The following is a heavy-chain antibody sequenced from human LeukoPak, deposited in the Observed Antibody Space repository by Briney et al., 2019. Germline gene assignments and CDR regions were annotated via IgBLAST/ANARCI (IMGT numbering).Heavy chain of an antibody. CDR2: IDPSDSYT. CDR3: ARHDVTGYSSSLGWFDP. V-gene: IGHV5-10-1*01. D-gene: IGHD6-13*01. J-gene: IGHJ5*02. Sequence: GESLRISCKGSGYSFTSYWISWVRQMPGKGLEWMGRIDPSDSYTNYSPSFQGHVTISADKSISTAYLQWSSLKASDTAMYYCARHDVTGYSSSLGWFDPWGQGTLVTVSS. CDR1: GYSFTSYW.